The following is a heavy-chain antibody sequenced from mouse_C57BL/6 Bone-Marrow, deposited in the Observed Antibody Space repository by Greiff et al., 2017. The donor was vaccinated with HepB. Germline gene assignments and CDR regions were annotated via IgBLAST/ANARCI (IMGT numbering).Heavy chain of an antibody. V-gene: IGHV5-6*01. CDR3: ARHGGFITTEGPYFDY. CDR2: ISSGGSYT. Sequence: DVHLVESGGDLVKPGGSLKLSCAASGFTFSSYGMSWVRQTPDKRLEWVATISSGGSYTYYPDSVKGRFTISRDNAKNTLYLQMSSLKSEDTAMYYCARHGGFITTEGPYFDYWGQGTTLTVSS. CDR1: GFTFSSYG. J-gene: IGHJ2*01. D-gene: IGHD1-1*01.